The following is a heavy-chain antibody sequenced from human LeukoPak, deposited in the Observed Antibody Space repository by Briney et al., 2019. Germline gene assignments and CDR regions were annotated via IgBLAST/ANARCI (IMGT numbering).Heavy chain of an antibody. CDR3: ARDATTPGAFDI. D-gene: IGHD5-24*01. V-gene: IGHV4-59*01. CDR2: IYYSGST. CDR1: GGSISSYY. J-gene: IGHJ3*02. Sequence: SETLSLTCTVSGGSISSYYWSWIRQPPGKGLEWIGYIYYSGSTNYNPSLKSRVTISVDTSKNQFSLKLSSVTAADTAVYYCARDATTPGAFDIWGQGTTVTVSS.